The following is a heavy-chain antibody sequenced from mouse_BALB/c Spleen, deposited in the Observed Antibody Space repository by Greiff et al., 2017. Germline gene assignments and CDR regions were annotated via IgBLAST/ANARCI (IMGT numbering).Heavy chain of an antibody. CDR3: ARRLYYDYDWFAY. CDR2: INSNGGST. J-gene: IGHJ3*01. CDR1: GFTFSSYG. D-gene: IGHD2-4*01. V-gene: IGHV5-6-3*01. Sequence: EVQLVESGGGLVQPGGSLKLSCAASGFTFSSYGMSWVRQTPDKRLELVATINSNGGSTYYPDSVKGRFTISRDNAKNTLYLQMSSLKSEDTAMYYCARRLYYDYDWFAYWGQGTLVTVSA.